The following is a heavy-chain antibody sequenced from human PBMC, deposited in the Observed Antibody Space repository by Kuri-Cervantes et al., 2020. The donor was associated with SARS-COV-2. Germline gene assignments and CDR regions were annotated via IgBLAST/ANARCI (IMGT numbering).Heavy chain of an antibody. J-gene: IGHJ5*02. D-gene: IGHD4-23*01. Sequence: GESLKISCAASGFTFSSYAMSWVRQPPGKGLEWVSSISTGSKYVYYADSLKGRFSVSRDNARNSLYLQMNTLRAEDTAVYYCARDSDYGGGFDLWGQGTPVTVSS. CDR2: ISTGSKYV. V-gene: IGHV3-21*01. CDR3: ARDSDYGGGFDL. CDR1: GFTFSSYA.